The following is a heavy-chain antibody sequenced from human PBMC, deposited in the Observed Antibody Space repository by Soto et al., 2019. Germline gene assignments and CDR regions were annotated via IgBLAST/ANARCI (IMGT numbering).Heavy chain of an antibody. CDR2: VSHRGST. D-gene: IGHD6-6*01. Sequence: QVQLKQWGAGLLKPSETLSLTCAVNGGSFTGYYWTYIRQSPEKGLEWIGEVSHRGSTTYNPSLKSRVTISVDASNNHSSLILSSVTAADTAGYYCARSPPFSSFRGFDVWGQGTMVTVSS. J-gene: IGHJ3*01. CDR3: ARSPPFSSFRGFDV. V-gene: IGHV4-34*02. CDR1: GGSFTGYY.